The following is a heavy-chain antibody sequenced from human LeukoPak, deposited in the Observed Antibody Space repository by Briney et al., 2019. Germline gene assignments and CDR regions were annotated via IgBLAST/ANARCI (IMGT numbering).Heavy chain of an antibody. CDR2: INHSGST. V-gene: IGHV4-34*01. CDR3: ARRVAIAAAGTSGAFDI. J-gene: IGHJ3*02. D-gene: IGHD6-13*01. Sequence: SYTLPLTCAVYGGSFSRYYWRWIRQPPPKGLEGIGEINHSGSTNYNPSLKSRVTISVDTSKNQFSLKLSSVTAADTAVYYCARRVAIAAAGTSGAFDIWGQGTMVTVSS. CDR1: GGSFSRYY.